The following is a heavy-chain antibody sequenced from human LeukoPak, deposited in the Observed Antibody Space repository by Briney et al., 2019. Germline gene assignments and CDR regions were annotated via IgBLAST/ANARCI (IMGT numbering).Heavy chain of an antibody. J-gene: IGHJ4*02. CDR3: AKDRGLTGDLRGFDY. CDR1: GFTFSGSA. CDR2: IRSKANSYAT. Sequence: GGSLRLSCAASGFTFSGSAMHWVRQASGKGLEWVGRIRSKANSYATAYAASVKGRFTISRDDSKNTAYLQMNSLRAEDTAVYYCAKDRGLTGDLRGFDYWGQGTLVTVSS. V-gene: IGHV3-73*01. D-gene: IGHD7-27*01.